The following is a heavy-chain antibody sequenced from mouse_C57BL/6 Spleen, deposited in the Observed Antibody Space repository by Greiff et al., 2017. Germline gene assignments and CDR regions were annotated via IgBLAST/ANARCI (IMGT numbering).Heavy chain of an antibody. V-gene: IGHV14-2*01. CDR3: SRGANYIYAMDY. Sequence: VQLQQSGAELVKPGASVKLSCTASGFNIKDYYMHWVKQRTEQGLEWIGRIVPEYGETKYAPKFQGKATITADTSSNTAYLQLSSLTSEDTAVYDCSRGANYIYAMDYWGQGTSVTVSS. D-gene: IGHD2-1*01. CDR2: IVPEYGET. J-gene: IGHJ4*01. CDR1: GFNIKDYY.